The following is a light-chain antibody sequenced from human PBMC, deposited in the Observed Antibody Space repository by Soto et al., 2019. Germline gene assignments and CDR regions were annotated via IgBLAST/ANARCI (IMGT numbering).Light chain of an antibody. CDR2: AAS. V-gene: IGKV1-27*01. Sequence: DIQMTQSPSSLSASVGDRVTITCRASQGISNYLAWYQQKPGKVPKLLIYAASTLQSGVPSRFSGSGSGTDFPLTISSLQPEDVATYYCQKYNSAPWTVGQGNKVEIK. CDR3: QKYNSAPWT. CDR1: QGISNY. J-gene: IGKJ1*01.